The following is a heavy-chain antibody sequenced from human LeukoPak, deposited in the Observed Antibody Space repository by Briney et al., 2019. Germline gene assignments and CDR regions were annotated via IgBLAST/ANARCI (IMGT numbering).Heavy chain of an antibody. D-gene: IGHD5-24*01. J-gene: IGHJ4*02. CDR3: AVSKVEMATSYYFDY. Sequence: SVKVSCXASGGTFSSYAISWVRQAPGQGLEWMGGIIPIFGTANYAQKFQGRVTITADESTSTAYMELSSLRSEDTAVYYCAVSKVEMATSYYFDYWGQGTLVTVSS. CDR1: GGTFSSYA. V-gene: IGHV1-69*01. CDR2: IIPIFGTA.